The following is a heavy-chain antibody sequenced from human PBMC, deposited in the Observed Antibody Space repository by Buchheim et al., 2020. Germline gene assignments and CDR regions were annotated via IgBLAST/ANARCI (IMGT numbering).Heavy chain of an antibody. D-gene: IGHD3-16*01. V-gene: IGHV4-34*01. CDR2: INHSGST. Sequence: QVQLQQWGARLLKPSETLSLTCAVYGGSFSGYYWSWIRQPPGKGLEWIGEINHSGSTNYNPSLKSRVTISVDTSKNQFSLKLSSVTAADTAVYYCARGLDYDYDYYFDYWGQGTL. CDR3: ARGLDYDYDYYFDY. CDR1: GGSFSGYY. J-gene: IGHJ4*02.